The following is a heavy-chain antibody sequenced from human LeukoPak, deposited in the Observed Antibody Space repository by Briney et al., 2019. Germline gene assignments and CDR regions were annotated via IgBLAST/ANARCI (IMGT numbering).Heavy chain of an antibody. V-gene: IGHV4-30-2*01. J-gene: IGHJ5*02. D-gene: IGHD2-2*01. Sequence: PSETLSLTCTVSGGSISSGGYYWSWIRQPPGKGLEWIGYIYHSGSTYYNPSLKSRVTISVDRSKNQFSLKLSSVTAADTAVHYCARDPAGDNWFDPWGQGTLVTVSS. CDR1: GGSISSGGYY. CDR2: IYHSGST. CDR3: ARDPAGDNWFDP.